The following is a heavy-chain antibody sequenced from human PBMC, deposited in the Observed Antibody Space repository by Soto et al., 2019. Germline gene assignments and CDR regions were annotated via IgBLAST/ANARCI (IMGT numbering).Heavy chain of an antibody. D-gene: IGHD4-17*01. V-gene: IGHV3-21*01. CDR3: ARADYGDYRHFDY. J-gene: IGHJ4*02. CDR2: ISSSSSYI. CDR1: GFTFSSYS. Sequence: GGSLRLSCAASGFTFSSYSMNWVRQAPGKGLEWVSSISSSSSYIYYADSVKGRFTISRDNAKSSLYLQMNSLRAEDTAVYYCARADYGDYRHFDYWGQGTLVTVSS.